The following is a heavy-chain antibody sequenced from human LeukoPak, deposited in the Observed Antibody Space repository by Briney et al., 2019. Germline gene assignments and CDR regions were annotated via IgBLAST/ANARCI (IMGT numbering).Heavy chain of an antibody. D-gene: IGHD2-2*01. CDR1: GGTFSSYA. CDR2: IIPIFGTA. J-gene: IGHJ3*02. V-gene: IGHV1-69*13. CDR3: AAYCSSTSCYLTPDDAFDI. Sequence: GASVKVSFKASGGTFSSYAISWVRQAPGQGLEWMGGIIPIFGTANYAQKFQGRVTITADESTSTAYMELSSLRSEDTAVYYCAAYCSSTSCYLTPDDAFDIWGQGTMVTVSS.